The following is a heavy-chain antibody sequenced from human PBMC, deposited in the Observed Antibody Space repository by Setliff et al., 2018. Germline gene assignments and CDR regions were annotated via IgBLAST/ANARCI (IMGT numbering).Heavy chain of an antibody. CDR2: INTGGGSA. Sequence: KVSCKTSGYSFTRYYMHWVRQAPGQGLEWMGIINTGGGSASYAQKFQGRVTMTSDTSTSTVYMEVNSVTSDDTAMYFCARGGMAAAGRKGVFEHWGQGTLVTVSS. V-gene: IGHV1-46*01. CDR1: GYSFTRYY. D-gene: IGHD6-13*01. J-gene: IGHJ4*02. CDR3: ARGGMAAAGRKGVFEH.